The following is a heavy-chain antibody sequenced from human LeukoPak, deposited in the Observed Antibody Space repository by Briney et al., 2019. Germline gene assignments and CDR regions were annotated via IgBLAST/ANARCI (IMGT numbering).Heavy chain of an antibody. CDR1: GGSISSYY. CDR3: ARGVVPAATGGYYYYYYYMDV. D-gene: IGHD2-2*01. J-gene: IGHJ6*03. V-gene: IGHV4-4*07. CDR2: IYTSGST. Sequence: SETLSLTCTVSGGSISSYYWSWIRQPAGKGLEWIGRIYTSGSTNYNPSLKSRVTMSVDTSKNQFSLKLSSATAADTAVYYCARGVVPAATGGYYYYYYYMDVWGKGTTVTVSS.